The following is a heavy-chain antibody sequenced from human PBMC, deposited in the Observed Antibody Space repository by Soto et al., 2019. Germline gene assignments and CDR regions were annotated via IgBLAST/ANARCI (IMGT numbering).Heavy chain of an antibody. J-gene: IGHJ4*02. CDR2: INPNSGGT. V-gene: IGHV1-2*02. D-gene: IGHD1-26*01. CDR3: ARDGVGATPPKY. CDR1: GYTFTVYY. Sequence: ASVKVSCKASGYTFTVYYMHWVLQSPGQGLEGMGWINPNSGGTNYAQKFQGRVTMTRDTSISTAYMELSRLRSDDTAVYYCARDGVGATPPKYWGQGTLVTVSS.